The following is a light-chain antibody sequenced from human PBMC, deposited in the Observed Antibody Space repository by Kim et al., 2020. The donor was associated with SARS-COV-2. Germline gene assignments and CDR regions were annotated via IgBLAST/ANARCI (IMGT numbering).Light chain of an antibody. CDR3: QQYAGYIPT. V-gene: IGKV1-5*01. Sequence: SASIGDRVILTCRASQSFDTWLAWYQQKPGKAPKLLIYDASTLESGVPSRFSGRGSGTEFTLTISSLQPDDFATYYCQQYAGYIPTFGQGTKVEI. J-gene: IGKJ1*01. CDR1: QSFDTW. CDR2: DAS.